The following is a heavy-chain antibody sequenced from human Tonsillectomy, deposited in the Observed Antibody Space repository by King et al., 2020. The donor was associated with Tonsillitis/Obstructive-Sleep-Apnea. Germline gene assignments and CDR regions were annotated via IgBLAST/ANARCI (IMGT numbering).Heavy chain of an antibody. Sequence: VQLPQWGAGLLKPSETLSLTCAVYGGSFTGYYWTWLRQSPRKGLEWIGEINHGGSTNHDPSLTGRVSMSVDTSKNQFSLKLNSVTAADTAVYYCARGTTETAYDIWGQGTMVTVSS. CDR2: INHGGST. J-gene: IGHJ3*02. V-gene: IGHV4-34*01. CDR3: ARGTTETAYDI. D-gene: IGHD4-17*01. CDR1: GGSFTGYY.